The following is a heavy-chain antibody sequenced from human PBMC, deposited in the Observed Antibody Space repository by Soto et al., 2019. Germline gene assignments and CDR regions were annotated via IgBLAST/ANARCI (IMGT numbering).Heavy chain of an antibody. D-gene: IGHD3-22*01. CDR1: GYTFTSYY. Sequence: ASVKVSCKASGYTFTSYYMHWVRQAPGQGLEWMGIINPSGGSTSYAQKFQGRVTMTRDTSTSTVYMELSSLRSEDTAVYYCARLDYYDSSGHHPLGDYWGQGTVVTVSS. CDR2: INPSGGST. V-gene: IGHV1-46*03. CDR3: ARLDYYDSSGHHPLGDY. J-gene: IGHJ4*02.